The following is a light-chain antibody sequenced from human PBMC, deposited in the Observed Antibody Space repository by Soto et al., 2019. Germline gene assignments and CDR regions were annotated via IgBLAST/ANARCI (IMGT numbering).Light chain of an antibody. V-gene: IGKV3-15*01. CDR1: QSISSN. J-gene: IGKJ1*01. Sequence: ELMSKQYPETLSGSPGHRASLSFRASQSISSNLAWYQQKPGQAPRLLIYRASTRVTGIPARFSGSGSGTEFTPTISSLQSEDFAVYFCQQYNNWPGFGQGTKVDI. CDR2: RAS. CDR3: QQYNNWPG.